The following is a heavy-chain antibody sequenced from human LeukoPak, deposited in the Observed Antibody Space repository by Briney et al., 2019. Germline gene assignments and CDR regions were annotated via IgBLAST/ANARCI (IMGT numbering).Heavy chain of an antibody. CDR1: GVTVSSNL. D-gene: IGHD6-19*01. V-gene: IGHV3-53*01. J-gene: IGHJ4*02. CDR3: ARRSVAGESDYFDY. CDR2: IYSVGNT. Sequence: PGGCLRLSRSASGVTVSSNLMSWVRQAPGQGLGWVSVIYSVGNTYYADSVKGRFTISRDNSKNTLYLQMNSLRAEDTAVYYCARRSVAGESDYFDYWGQGTLVTVSS.